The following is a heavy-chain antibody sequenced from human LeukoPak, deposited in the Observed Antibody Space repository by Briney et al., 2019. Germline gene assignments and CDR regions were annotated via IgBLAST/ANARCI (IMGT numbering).Heavy chain of an antibody. CDR3: ARVITTDCYYYYGMDV. Sequence: PSETLSLTCTVSGRSISSYYWSWIWQPPGKRLGWIGYVYYSGSTNYNPSLKSRVTISVDTSKNQFSLKLSSVTAADTAVYYCARVITTDCYYYYGMDVWGQGTTVTVSS. J-gene: IGHJ6*02. V-gene: IGHV4-59*01. CDR1: GRSISSYY. CDR2: VYYSGST. D-gene: IGHD4-11*01.